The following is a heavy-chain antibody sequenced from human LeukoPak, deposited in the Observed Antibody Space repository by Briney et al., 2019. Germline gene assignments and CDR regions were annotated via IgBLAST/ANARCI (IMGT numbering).Heavy chain of an antibody. CDR1: GYTFTGYY. CDR2: INPNSGGT. J-gene: IGHJ4*02. D-gene: IGHD3-9*01. Sequence: ASVKVSCKASGYTFTGYYMHWVRQAPGQGLEWMGWINPNSGGTNYAQKFQGRVTMTRDTSISTAYMELSRLRSDDTAVYYCASLIFPYYDILTGYYRWGQGTLVTVSS. CDR3: ASLIFPYYDILTGYYR. V-gene: IGHV1-2*02.